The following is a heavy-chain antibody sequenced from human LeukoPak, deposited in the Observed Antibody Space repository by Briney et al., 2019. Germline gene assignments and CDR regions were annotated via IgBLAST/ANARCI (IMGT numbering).Heavy chain of an antibody. CDR2: ISYSGST. D-gene: IGHD6-13*01. J-gene: IGHJ4*02. CDR1: GGSINSSSYF. V-gene: IGHV4-39*07. Sequence: SETLSLTCTVSGGSINSSSYFWGWIRQPPGKGLEWIGSISYSGSTYYNPSLKSRATISVDTSKNQFSLKLSSVTAADTAVYYCARDRTIASTGTDFDYWGQGTLVTVSS. CDR3: ARDRTIASTGTDFDY.